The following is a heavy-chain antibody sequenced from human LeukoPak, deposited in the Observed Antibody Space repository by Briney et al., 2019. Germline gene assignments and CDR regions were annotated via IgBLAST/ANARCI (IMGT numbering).Heavy chain of an antibody. V-gene: IGHV4-59*01. CDR1: GGSISSYY. J-gene: IGHJ3*02. CDR3: ARDQDHTCAFDI. CDR2: IYYSGST. D-gene: IGHD2-2*02. Sequence: PSETLSLTCTVSGGSISSYYWSWIRQPPGKGLEWIGYIYYSGSTNYNPSLKSRVTISVDTSKNQFSLKLSSVTAADTAVYYCARDQDHTCAFDIWGQGTMVTVSS.